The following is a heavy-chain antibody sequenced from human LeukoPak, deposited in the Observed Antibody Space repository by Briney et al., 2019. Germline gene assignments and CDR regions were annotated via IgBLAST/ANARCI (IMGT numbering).Heavy chain of an antibody. J-gene: IGHJ4*02. Sequence: GGSLRLSCAASGFIFSSYSMNWVRQAPGKGLEWISYINSGGTTMYYADSVKGRFTISRDDATNSLYLEMNSLRAEDTAVYYCVARGGWARFDYWGQGTLVTVPS. D-gene: IGHD6-19*01. CDR2: INSGGTTM. V-gene: IGHV3-48*04. CDR3: VARGGWARFDY. CDR1: GFIFSSYS.